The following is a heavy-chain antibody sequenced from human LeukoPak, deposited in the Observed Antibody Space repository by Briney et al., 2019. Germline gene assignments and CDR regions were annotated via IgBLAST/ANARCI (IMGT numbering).Heavy chain of an antibody. D-gene: IGHD5-12*01. CDR2: ISGSGGST. V-gene: IGHV3-23*01. Sequence: PGGSPRLSCAASGFTFSSYAMSWVRQAPGKGLEWVSTISGSGGSTYYADSVKGRFTISRDNSKNTLYLQMNSLRAEDTAVYYCAKDRSGYSGYDCFDYWGQGTLVTVSS. J-gene: IGHJ4*02. CDR1: GFTFSSYA. CDR3: AKDRSGYSGYDCFDY.